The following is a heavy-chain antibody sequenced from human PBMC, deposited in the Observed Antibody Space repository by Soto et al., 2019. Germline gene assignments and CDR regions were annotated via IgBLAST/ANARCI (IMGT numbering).Heavy chain of an antibody. D-gene: IGHD3-3*01. V-gene: IGHV3-21*01. CDR2: ISSSSSYI. CDR1: GFPFSSYS. Sequence: PGGSLRLSCAASGFPFSSYSMNWVRQAPGKGLEWVSSISSSSSYIYYADSVKGRFTISRDNAKNSLYLQMNSLRAEDTAVYYCARVNGMVSYYYYYGMDVWGQGTTVTVSS. CDR3: ARVNGMVSYYYYYGMDV. J-gene: IGHJ6*02.